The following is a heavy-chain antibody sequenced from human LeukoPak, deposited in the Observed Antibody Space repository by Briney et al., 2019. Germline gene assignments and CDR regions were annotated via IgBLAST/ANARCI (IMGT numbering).Heavy chain of an antibody. Sequence: GSLRLSCAASGFTFSNYAMSWVRQAPGKGLEWVSAINGRGDSTYHADSVKGRFTISRDNSKNTLYPQMNSLRAEDTAIYYCAKEGRSLQTYWGQGTLVTVSS. CDR1: GFTFSNYA. D-gene: IGHD5-24*01. J-gene: IGHJ4*02. CDR3: AKEGRSLQTY. V-gene: IGHV3-23*01. CDR2: INGRGDST.